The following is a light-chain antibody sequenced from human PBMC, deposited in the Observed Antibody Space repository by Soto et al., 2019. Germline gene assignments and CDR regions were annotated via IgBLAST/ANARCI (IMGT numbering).Light chain of an antibody. CDR3: QKYNSAPCY. J-gene: IGKJ1*01. CDR2: AAS. V-gene: IGKV1-27*01. Sequence: DIQMTQSPSSLSASVGDRVTVTCRASQGINNSLARHQQKPWKVPKLLIYAASTLKSGAPSRFSGSGSGTDFTLTISSLQPVDVATYYCQKYNSAPCYVGHGTKVVI. CDR1: QGINNS.